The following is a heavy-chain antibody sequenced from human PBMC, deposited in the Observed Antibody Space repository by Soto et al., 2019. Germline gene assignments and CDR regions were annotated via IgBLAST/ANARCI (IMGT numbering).Heavy chain of an antibody. D-gene: IGHD3-9*01. CDR3: ARTFLDILTGGNYYYMDV. CDR2: IYYSGST. V-gene: IGHV4-39*01. CDR1: GGSTSSSSYY. J-gene: IGHJ6*03. Sequence: SETLSLTCTVSGGSTSSSSYYWGWVRQPPGKGLEWIGSIYYSGSTYYNPSLKSRVTISVDTSKNQFSLKLSSVTAADTAVYYCARTFLDILTGGNYYYMDVWGKGTTVTVSS.